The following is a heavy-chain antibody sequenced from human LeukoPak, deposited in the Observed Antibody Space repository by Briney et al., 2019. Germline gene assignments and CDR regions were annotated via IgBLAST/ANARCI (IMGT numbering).Heavy chain of an antibody. V-gene: IGHV3-21*01. CDR2: ISSSSSYI. J-gene: IGHJ2*01. CDR1: GFTFSSYS. D-gene: IGHD3-3*01. CDR3: ARDLVVMEWLSGDFDL. Sequence: KTGGSLRLSCAASGFTFSSYSMNWVRQAPGKGLEWVSSISSSSSYIYYADSVKGRFTISRDNAKNSLYLQMNSLRAEDTAVYYCARDLVVMEWLSGDFDLWGRGTLVTVSS.